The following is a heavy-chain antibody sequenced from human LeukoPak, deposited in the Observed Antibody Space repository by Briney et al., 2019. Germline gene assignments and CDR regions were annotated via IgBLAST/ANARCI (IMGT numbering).Heavy chain of an antibody. CDR2: IYSGGST. CDR1: EFSVGSNY. CDR3: ARDRGGHYYDSSGFDY. V-gene: IGHV3-66*01. D-gene: IGHD3-22*01. J-gene: IGHJ4*02. Sequence: GGSLRLSCAASEFSVGSNYMTWVRQAPGKGLEWVSLIYSGGSTYYADSVKGRFTISRDNSKNTLYLQMNSLRAEDTAVYYCARDRGGHYYDSSGFDYWGQGTLVTVSS.